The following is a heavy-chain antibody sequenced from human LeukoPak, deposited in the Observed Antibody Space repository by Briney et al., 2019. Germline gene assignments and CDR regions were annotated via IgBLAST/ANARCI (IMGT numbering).Heavy chain of an antibody. V-gene: IGHV3-53*01. CDR3: AARPTSEAVAPSDF. J-gene: IGHJ4*02. CDR2: IYSGGST. CDR1: GFTVSSNY. Sequence: GGSLRLSCAASGFTVSSNYMSWVRQAPGKGLEWVSVIYSGGSTYYADSVKGRFTISRDNSKSTLYLQMNSLRAEDTATYYCAARPTSEAVAPSDFWGQGTLVTVSP. D-gene: IGHD6-19*01.